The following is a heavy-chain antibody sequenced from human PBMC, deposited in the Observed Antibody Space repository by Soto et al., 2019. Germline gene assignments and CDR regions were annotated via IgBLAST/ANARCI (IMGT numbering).Heavy chain of an antibody. D-gene: IGHD2-2*01. CDR1: GGSVSSGSYY. CDR3: AREGVPAAAIPPGWFDP. CDR2: TYYSGST. Sequence: SETLSLTCTVSGGSVSSGSYYWSWIRQPPGKGLEWIGYTYYSGSTNYNPSLKSRVTISVDTSKNQFSLKLSSVTAADTAVYYCAREGVPAAAIPPGWFDPWGQGTLVTVSS. J-gene: IGHJ5*02. V-gene: IGHV4-61*01.